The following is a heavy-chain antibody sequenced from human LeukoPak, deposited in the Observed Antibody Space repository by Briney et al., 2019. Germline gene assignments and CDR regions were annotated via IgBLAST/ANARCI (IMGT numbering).Heavy chain of an antibody. CDR1: GFTFSNYA. V-gene: IGHV4-34*01. CDR2: INHSGST. CDR3: ARGGGSSGYYFDY. D-gene: IGHD6-19*01. Sequence: ASLRLSCAASGFTFSNYAMGWVRQAPGKGLEWIGEINHSGSTNYNPSLKSRVTISVDTSKNQFSLKLTSVTAADTAVYYCARGGGSSGYYFDYWGQGTLVTVSS. J-gene: IGHJ4*02.